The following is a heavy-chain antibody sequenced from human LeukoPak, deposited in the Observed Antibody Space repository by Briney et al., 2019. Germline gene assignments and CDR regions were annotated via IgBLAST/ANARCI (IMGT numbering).Heavy chain of an antibody. CDR2: ISPSDGNT. CDR3: AKDSSVPYGITD. CDR1: GITFNSYA. V-gene: IGHV3-23*01. D-gene: IGHD4-17*01. J-gene: IGHJ4*02. Sequence: SGGSLRLSCAASGITFNSYAMSWVRQAPVKGLEWVSAISPSDGNTFYADSVKGRFTISRDNSKNTLSLQMNSLRAEDTALYYCAKDSSVPYGITDWGQGTLVTVSS.